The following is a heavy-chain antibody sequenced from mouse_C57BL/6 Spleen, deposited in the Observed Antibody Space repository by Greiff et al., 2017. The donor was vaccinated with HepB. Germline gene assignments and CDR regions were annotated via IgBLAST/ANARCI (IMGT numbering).Heavy chain of an antibody. Sequence: VQLQQSGAELVRPGSSVKLSCKASGYTFTSYWMHWVKQRPIQGLEWIGNIDPSDSDTHYNQKFKDKATLTVDKSSSTAYMQLSSLTSEDSAVYYCAREGDSYYAMDYWGQRTSVTVSS. CDR2: IDPSDSDT. CDR3: AREGDSYYAMDY. J-gene: IGHJ4*01. V-gene: IGHV1-52*01. CDR1: GYTFTSYW.